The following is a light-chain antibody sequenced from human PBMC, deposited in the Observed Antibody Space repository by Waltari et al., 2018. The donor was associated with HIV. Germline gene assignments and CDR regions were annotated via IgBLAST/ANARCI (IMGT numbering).Light chain of an antibody. CDR1: QTVSTKF. Sequence: NVVTQSPGTLSLSPGDRVTLACRTSQTVSTKFLGWYKSKSGQPPRLLFYGSSTRASAIPDRFSATGSYTGSGTEFSLTIHRLELDDFAMYYCLLYGDSPRWAFGPGTRL. CDR2: GSS. CDR3: LLYGDSPRWA. V-gene: IGKV3-20*01. J-gene: IGKJ1*01.